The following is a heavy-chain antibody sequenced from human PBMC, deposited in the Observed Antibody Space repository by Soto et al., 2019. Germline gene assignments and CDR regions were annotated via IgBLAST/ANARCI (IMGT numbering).Heavy chain of an antibody. J-gene: IGHJ4*02. CDR1: GFKFEDYA. CDR2: INWNSGKV. V-gene: IGHV3-9*01. CDR3: AKAGCSDANCHFWALES. D-gene: IGHD6-19*01. Sequence: EMQLVESGGGLVPPGRSLRLSCAGFGFKFEDYAMHWVRQVPGKGLEWVSYINWNSGKVKYADSGKGRFTISRDNAKNSLYLHMTSLKSADTALYYCAKAGCSDANCHFWALESWGQGTLVSVSS.